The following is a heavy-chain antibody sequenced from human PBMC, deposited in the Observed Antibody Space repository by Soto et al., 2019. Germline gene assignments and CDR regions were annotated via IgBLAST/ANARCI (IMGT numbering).Heavy chain of an antibody. J-gene: IGHJ4*02. Sequence: SETLSLTCAVYGGSFSGYYWSWIRQPPGKALEWIGEINHSGSTNYNPSLKSRVTISVDTAKNQFSRKLSSVTAADTAVYYCARQSRWMKDLISPAGPREEDKDFDYWVQGTLVTFS. CDR2: INHSGST. CDR3: ARQSRWMKDLISPAGPREEDKDFDY. CDR1: GGSFSGYY. D-gene: IGHD5-12*01. V-gene: IGHV4-34*01.